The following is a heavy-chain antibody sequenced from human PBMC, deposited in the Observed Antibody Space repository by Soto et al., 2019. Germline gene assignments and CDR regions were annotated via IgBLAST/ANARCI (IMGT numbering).Heavy chain of an antibody. D-gene: IGHD3-10*01. CDR1: GFTFSDYY. CDR2: ISSSGSTI. Sequence: QVQLVESGGGLVKPGGSLRLSCAASGFTFSDYYMSWIRQAPGKVLEWVSYISSSGSTIYYADSVKGRFTISRDNAKNSLYLQMNSLRAEDTAVYYYARDQYYYGSGSYPYYYYGMDVWGQGTTVTVSS. J-gene: IGHJ6*02. V-gene: IGHV3-11*01. CDR3: ARDQYYYGSGSYPYYYYGMDV.